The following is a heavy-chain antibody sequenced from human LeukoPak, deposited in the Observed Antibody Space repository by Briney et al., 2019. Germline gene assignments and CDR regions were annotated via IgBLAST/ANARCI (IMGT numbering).Heavy chain of an antibody. J-gene: IGHJ4*02. CDR2: IKSKTDGGTT. D-gene: IGHD3-16*02. Sequence: GGSLRLSCAASVFTFSNAWMSWVRQAPGKGLEWVGRIKSKTDGGTTDYAAPVKGRFNISRHDSKNTLYLQMNSLKTEDTAVYYCTTERPFSYRFDYWGQGTLVTVSS. V-gene: IGHV3-15*01. CDR1: VFTFSNAW. CDR3: TTERPFSYRFDY.